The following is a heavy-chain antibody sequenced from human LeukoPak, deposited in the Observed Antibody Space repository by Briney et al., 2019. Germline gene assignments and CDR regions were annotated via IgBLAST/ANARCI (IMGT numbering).Heavy chain of an antibody. J-gene: IGHJ6*02. V-gene: IGHV4-59*01. CDR3: ARDFAVTTAYYYGVDV. CDR1: GGSISSSY. Sequence: SETLSITCTVSGGSISSSYWTWIRQPPGKGLEWIGNIYYSGTTDYNPSLRSRVTISVDTPKSQFSLKLSSVTAADTAVYYCARDFAVTTAYYYGVDVWGQGITVTVSS. D-gene: IGHD4-17*01. CDR2: IYYSGTT.